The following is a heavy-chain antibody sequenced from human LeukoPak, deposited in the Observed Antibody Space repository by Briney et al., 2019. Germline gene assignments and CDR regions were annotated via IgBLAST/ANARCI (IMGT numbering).Heavy chain of an antibody. D-gene: IGHD2-21*01. V-gene: IGHV5-51*01. CDR2: IYPGDSDT. CDR1: GYRFTSYW. CDR3: ARHGRQAYCSGTDCYTWGFDP. J-gene: IGHJ5*02. Sequence: GESLKISCKGSGYRFTSYWIGWVRQMPGKGLEWMGIIYPGDSDTKYSPSFQGQVTISADKSISTAYLQWSSLKASDTAMYFCARHGRQAYCSGTDCYTWGFDPWGQGTLVTVSS.